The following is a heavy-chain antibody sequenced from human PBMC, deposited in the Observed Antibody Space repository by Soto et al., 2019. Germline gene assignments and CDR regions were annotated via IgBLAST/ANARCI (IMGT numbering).Heavy chain of an antibody. CDR3: AKDIRATVVTPEAFDI. J-gene: IGHJ3*02. CDR1: GFTFSSYA. Sequence: EVQLLESGGGLVQPGGSLRLSCAASGFTFSSYAMSWVRQAPGKGLEWVSAISGSGGSTYYADSVQGRFTISRDNSKNALYLQMNGLRAGDTAVYYCAKDIRATVVTPEAFDIWGQGTMVTVSS. CDR2: ISGSGGST. V-gene: IGHV3-23*01. D-gene: IGHD2-21*02.